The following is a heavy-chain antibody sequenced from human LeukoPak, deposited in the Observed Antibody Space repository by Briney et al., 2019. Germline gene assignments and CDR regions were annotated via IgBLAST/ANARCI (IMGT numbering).Heavy chain of an antibody. V-gene: IGHV3-7*01. CDR2: VKKDASEK. Sequence: PGGSLRLSCAASGFTFSNNWMTWVRQAPGKGLEWVASVKKDASEKYYVDSVKGRFTISRDNAKNSLYLQMNSLRVEDTAVYYCARASIVVVPAAFDYWGQGTLVTVSS. D-gene: IGHD2-2*01. CDR3: ARASIVVVPAAFDY. J-gene: IGHJ4*02. CDR1: GFTFSNNW.